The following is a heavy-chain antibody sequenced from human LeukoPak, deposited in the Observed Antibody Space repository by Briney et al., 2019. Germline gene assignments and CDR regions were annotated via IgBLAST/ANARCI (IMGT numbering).Heavy chain of an antibody. CDR1: GFTFDDYG. CDR2: INWDGGST. J-gene: IGHJ6*03. D-gene: IGHD2-2*02. CDR3: ARVGKYCTSTSCYSRYYYYMDV. Sequence: GGSLRLSCAASGFTFDDYGMSWVRQAPGKGLEWVSDINWDGGSTGYADSVKGRFTISRDNAKNSLFLQMNGLRAEDTAFYYCARVGKYCTSTSCYSRYYYYMDVWGKGTTVTVS. V-gene: IGHV3-20*04.